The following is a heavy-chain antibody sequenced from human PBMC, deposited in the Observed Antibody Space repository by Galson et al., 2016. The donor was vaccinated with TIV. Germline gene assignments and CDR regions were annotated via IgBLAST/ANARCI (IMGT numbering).Heavy chain of an antibody. CDR1: GGTFSSYS. D-gene: IGHD1-26*01. CDR3: SRRYSGSKNGFDM. J-gene: IGHJ3*02. Sequence: VSCKASGGTFSSYSVSWVRQAPGQGLEWMGRIIPMVGMTNYAQKFQGKITITADRSTTTAYLELSSLRSEDTAVYYCSRRYSGSKNGFDMWGQGTMVTVSS. CDR2: IIPMVGMT. V-gene: IGHV1-69*02.